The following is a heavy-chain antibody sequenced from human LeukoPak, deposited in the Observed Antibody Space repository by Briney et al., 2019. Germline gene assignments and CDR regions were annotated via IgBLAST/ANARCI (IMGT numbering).Heavy chain of an antibody. J-gene: IGHJ4*02. CDR3: AKGREITIFGVAADY. CDR2: ISGSGGST. CDR1: GFTFSSYA. Sequence: GGSLRLSCAASGFTFSSYAMSWVRQAPGKGLEWVSAISGSGGSTYYADSVKGRFTTSRDNSKNTLYLQMNSLRAEDTAVYYCAKGREITIFGVAADYWGQGTLVTVSS. V-gene: IGHV3-23*01. D-gene: IGHD3-3*01.